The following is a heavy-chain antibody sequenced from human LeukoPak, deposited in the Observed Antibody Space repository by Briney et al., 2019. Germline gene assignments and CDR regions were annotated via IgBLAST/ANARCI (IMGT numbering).Heavy chain of an antibody. D-gene: IGHD5-18*01. CDR1: GYTFTGYY. CDR3: AVRDTAMVPGRGHYYYYMDV. Sequence: ASVKVSCKASGYTFTGYYMHWVRQAPGQGLEWMGIISPSGGSTSYAQKFQGRVTMTRDMSTSTVYMELSSLRSEDTAVYYCAVRDTAMVPGRGHYYYYMDVWGKGTTVTVSS. CDR2: ISPSGGST. V-gene: IGHV1-46*01. J-gene: IGHJ6*03.